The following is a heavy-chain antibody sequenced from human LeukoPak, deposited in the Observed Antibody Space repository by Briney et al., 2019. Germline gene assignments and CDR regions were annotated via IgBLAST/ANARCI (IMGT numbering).Heavy chain of an antibody. V-gene: IGHV7-4-1*02. D-gene: IGHD3-3*01. Sequence: ASVKVSCKASGYTFTSYAMNWVRQAPGQGLEWMGWINTNTGNPTYAQGFTGRFVFSLDTSVSTAYLQISSLKAEDTAVYYCARVITIFGVGDAFDIWGQGTMVSVSS. J-gene: IGHJ3*02. CDR2: INTNTGNP. CDR1: GYTFTSYA. CDR3: ARVITIFGVGDAFDI.